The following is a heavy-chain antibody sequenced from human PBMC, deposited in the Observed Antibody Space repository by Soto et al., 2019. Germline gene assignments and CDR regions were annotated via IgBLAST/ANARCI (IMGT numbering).Heavy chain of an antibody. CDR2: ISSSSSYI. V-gene: IGHV3-21*01. CDR1: GFTFSSYS. Sequence: PGGSLRLSCAASGFTFSSYSMNWVRQAPGKGLEWVSSISSSSSYIYYADSVKGRFTISRDNAKNSLYLQMNSLRAEDTAVYYCARDHSSGYYTDYYYLDVWGKGTTVTVSS. D-gene: IGHD3-3*01. J-gene: IGHJ6*03. CDR3: ARDHSSGYYTDYYYLDV.